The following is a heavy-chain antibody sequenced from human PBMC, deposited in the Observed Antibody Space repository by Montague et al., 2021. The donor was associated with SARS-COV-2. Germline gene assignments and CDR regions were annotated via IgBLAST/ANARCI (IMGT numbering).Heavy chain of an antibody. Sequence: SETLSLTCTVSGGSISSYYWSWIRQPAGKGLEWIGRIYTSGSTNYNPSLKSRVTMSVDTSKNQFSLKLSSVTAADTAVYYCARGLLVYDYVGGSYRPYGLDVWGQGTTVTVSS. V-gene: IGHV4-4*07. CDR1: GGSISSYY. D-gene: IGHD3-16*02. CDR3: ARGLLVYDYVGGSYRPYGLDV. J-gene: IGHJ6*02. CDR2: IYTSGST.